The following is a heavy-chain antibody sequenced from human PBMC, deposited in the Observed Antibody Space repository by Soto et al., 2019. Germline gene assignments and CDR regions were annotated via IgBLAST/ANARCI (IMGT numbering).Heavy chain of an antibody. D-gene: IGHD3-10*01. CDR3: ARDGYGSGSYYSDY. J-gene: IGHJ4*02. V-gene: IGHV3-33*01. CDR1: GFTFSSYG. CDR2: IRYDGSNK. Sequence: QVQLVESGGGVVQPGRSLRLSCAASGFTFSSYGMHWVRQAPGKGLEWVAVIRYDGSNKYYADSVKGRFTISRDNSKNTLYLQMNSLRAEDTAVYYCARDGYGSGSYYSDYWGQGTLVTVSS.